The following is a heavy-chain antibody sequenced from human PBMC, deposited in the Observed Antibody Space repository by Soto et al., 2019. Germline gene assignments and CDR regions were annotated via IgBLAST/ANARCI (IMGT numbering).Heavy chain of an antibody. Sequence: QLHLQESGPGRVKPSETLSLMCSVSGGSISTSGNYWGWVRQAPEKGLEWIGSIYYGGTTNYNPSLKRRVTISVDTSKNQFSLKLTSVTAADTAVYYCARLPLVRGLPAWGQGTLVNVSS. CDR3: ARLPLVRGLPA. V-gene: IGHV4-39*01. CDR1: GGSISTSGNY. CDR2: IYYGGTT. J-gene: IGHJ5*02. D-gene: IGHD3-10*01.